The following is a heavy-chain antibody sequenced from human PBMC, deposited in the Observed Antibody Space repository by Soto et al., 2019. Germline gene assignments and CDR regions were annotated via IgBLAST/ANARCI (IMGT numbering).Heavy chain of an antibody. J-gene: IGHJ3*02. Sequence: LSLTCTVSGASINNGGYYWNWIRQLPGEGLEWIGYIHYSGSTYYNPSLKSRVSISADTSKNQFSLRLSIVTAADTAVYYFARHGTTGSSYDAFDIWGQGTMVTVSS. D-gene: IGHD1-26*01. V-gene: IGHV4-31*03. CDR1: GASINNGGYY. CDR3: ARHGTTGSSYDAFDI. CDR2: IHYSGST.